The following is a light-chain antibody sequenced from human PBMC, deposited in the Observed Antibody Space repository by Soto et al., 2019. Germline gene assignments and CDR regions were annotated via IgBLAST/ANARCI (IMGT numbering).Light chain of an antibody. J-gene: IGKJ1*01. CDR2: DAS. CDR1: QSISAW. V-gene: IGKV1-5*01. CDR3: QQYNTYSTWT. Sequence: EIQMTQSHYTLSASVGDRVTITCRASQSISAWLAWYQQKPGKAPKLLIYDASSLGSGVPSRFSGSGSGTEFTLSISSLQPDDFATYYCQQYNTYSTWTFGQGTKVDIK.